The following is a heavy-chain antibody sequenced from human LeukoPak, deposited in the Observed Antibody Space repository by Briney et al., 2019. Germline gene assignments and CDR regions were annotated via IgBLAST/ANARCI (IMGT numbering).Heavy chain of an antibody. V-gene: IGHV3-9*03. CDR3: AKGTGGYSSGGYFDY. CDR1: GFTFDDYA. Sequence: PGGSLRLSCAASGFTFDDYAMHWVRQAPGKDLEWVSGISWNSGSIGYADSVKGRFTISRDNAKNSLYLQMNSLRAEDMALYYCAKGTGGYSSGGYFDYWGQGTLVTVSS. CDR2: ISWNSGSI. J-gene: IGHJ4*02. D-gene: IGHD6-19*01.